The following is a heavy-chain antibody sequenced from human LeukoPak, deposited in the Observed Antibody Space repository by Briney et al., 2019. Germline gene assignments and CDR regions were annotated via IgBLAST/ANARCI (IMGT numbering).Heavy chain of an antibody. J-gene: IGHJ6*03. CDR1: GYSFTGYW. V-gene: IGHV5-51*01. D-gene: IGHD2-15*01. CDR2: IYPGDSDT. Sequence: GESLKISCKGSGYSFTGYWIGWVRQMPGKGLEWMGIIYPGDSDTRYSPSFQGQVTISADKSISTAYLQWSSLKASDTAMYYCARVGYCSGGSCYAESDYYMDVWGKGTTVTVSS. CDR3: ARVGYCSGGSCYAESDYYMDV.